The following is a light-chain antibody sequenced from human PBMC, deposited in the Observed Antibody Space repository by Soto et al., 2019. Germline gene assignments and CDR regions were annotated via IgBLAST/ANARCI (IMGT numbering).Light chain of an antibody. CDR1: QSVSSN. J-gene: IGKJ5*01. CDR3: QQRSNWPIT. V-gene: IGKV3-11*01. CDR2: GAS. Sequence: EIVMTQSPDTLSVSPGERATLSCTASQSVSSNLAWYQQKPGQAPRLLIYGASSRATGIPNRFSGSGSGTDFTLTISSLEPEDFAVYYCQQRSNWPITFGQGTRLEIK.